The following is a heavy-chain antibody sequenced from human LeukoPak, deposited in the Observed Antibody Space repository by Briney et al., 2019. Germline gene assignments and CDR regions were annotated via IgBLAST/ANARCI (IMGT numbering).Heavy chain of an antibody. CDR3: ARDLRYYDSSGLAY. Sequence: GGSLRLSCAASGFTFDDYAMHWVRQAPGKGLEWVSLISWDGGSTYYADSVKGRFTISRDNSKNSLYLQMNSLRAEDTALYHCARDLRYYDSSGLAYWGQGTLVTVSS. CDR2: ISWDGGST. V-gene: IGHV3-43D*03. D-gene: IGHD3-22*01. CDR1: GFTFDDYA. J-gene: IGHJ4*02.